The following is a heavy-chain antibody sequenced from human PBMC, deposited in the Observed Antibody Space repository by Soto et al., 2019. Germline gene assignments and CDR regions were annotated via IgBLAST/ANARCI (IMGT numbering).Heavy chain of an antibody. Sequence: ASETLSLTCSVSGGSMSDFFWSWILQSPERGLEWIGYVYYLGSTDYNPSLKSRVTISVDTSKRQFSLRLSSVTAEDAAIYYCARDGYDGSGSPYPAYWGPGTQVTVSS. CDR3: ARDGYDGSGSPYPAY. V-gene: IGHV4-59*01. CDR2: VYYLGST. D-gene: IGHD3-10*01. J-gene: IGHJ4*02. CDR1: GGSMSDFF.